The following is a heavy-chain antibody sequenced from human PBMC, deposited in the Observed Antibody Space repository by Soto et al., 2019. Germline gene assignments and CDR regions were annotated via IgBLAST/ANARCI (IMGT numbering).Heavy chain of an antibody. CDR2: INPAGGST. D-gene: IGHD2-21*01. J-gene: IGHJ4*02. Sequence: ASVKVSCTASGYTFISYYLHWVRQAPGQGLEWMGRINPAGGSTSYAQKFQDRVAMTRDTSTSTAYMELSSLRFEDTAVYYCAAEIYSGGNCCHFDYWGQGTPVTVSS. CDR1: GYTFISYY. V-gene: IGHV1-46*01. CDR3: AAEIYSGGNCCHFDY.